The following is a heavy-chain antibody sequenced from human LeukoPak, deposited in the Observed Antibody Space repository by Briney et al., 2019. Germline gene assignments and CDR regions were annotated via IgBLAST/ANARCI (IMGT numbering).Heavy chain of an antibody. D-gene: IGHD5-18*01. Sequence: GGSLRLSCAASGFTFNSYAMSWVRQAPGKGLEWVSAISGSGGSTYYADSVKGRFTISRDNSKNTLYLQMNSLRAEDTAVYYCAKDSGYSYGYYFDYWGQGTLVTVSS. CDR3: AKDSGYSYGYYFDY. V-gene: IGHV3-23*01. J-gene: IGHJ4*02. CDR2: ISGSGGST. CDR1: GFTFNSYA.